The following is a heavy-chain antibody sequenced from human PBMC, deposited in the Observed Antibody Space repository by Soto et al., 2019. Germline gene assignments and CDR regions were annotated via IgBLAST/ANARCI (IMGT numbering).Heavy chain of an antibody. V-gene: IGHV1-69*13. CDR2: IIPIFGTA. CDR1: GGTFSSYA. CDR3: ARDSIFIDSRGPKAFDI. J-gene: IGHJ3*02. Sequence: SVKVSCKASGGTFSSYAISWVRQAPGQGLEWMGGIIPIFGTANYAQKFQGRVTITADESTSTAYMELSSLRSEDTAAYYCARDSIFIDSRGPKAFDIWGQGTMVTVSS. D-gene: IGHD3-16*02.